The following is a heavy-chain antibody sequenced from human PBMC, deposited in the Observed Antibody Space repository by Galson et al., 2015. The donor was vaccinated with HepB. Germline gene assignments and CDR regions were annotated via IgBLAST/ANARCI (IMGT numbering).Heavy chain of an antibody. CDR2: INPSGGST. Sequence: SVKVSCKASGYTFTSYYMHWVRQAPGQGLEWMGIINPSGGSTSYAQKFQGRVTMTRDTSTSTVYMELSSLRSEDTAVYYCALVGATTLGAFDIWGQGTMVTVSS. V-gene: IGHV1-46*01. D-gene: IGHD1-26*01. CDR1: GYTFTSYY. CDR3: ALVGATTLGAFDI. J-gene: IGHJ3*02.